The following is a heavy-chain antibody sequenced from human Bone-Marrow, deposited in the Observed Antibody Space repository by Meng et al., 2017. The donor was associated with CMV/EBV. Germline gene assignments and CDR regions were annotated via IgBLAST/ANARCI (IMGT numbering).Heavy chain of an antibody. CDR2: ISYDGSNK. CDR1: GFTFSSYA. D-gene: IGHD3-22*01. J-gene: IGHJ6*02. CDR3: VRDQGGESMIAVLIERFGMDV. Sequence: GESLKISCAASGFTFSSYAMHWVRQAPGKGLEWVAVISYDGSNKYTADSVQGRLTISRDNSKNNLYLQMNSLTVEDTAVYYCVRDQGGESMIAVLIERFGMDVWAQGTTVTFPS. V-gene: IGHV3-30*04.